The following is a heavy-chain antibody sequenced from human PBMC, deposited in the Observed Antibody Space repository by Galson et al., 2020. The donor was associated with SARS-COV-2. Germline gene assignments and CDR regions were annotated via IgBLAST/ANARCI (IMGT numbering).Heavy chain of an antibody. J-gene: IGHJ4*02. V-gene: IGHV3-48*01. CDR2: ISGNSNTI. Sequence: ESLKISCAVPGLTFSNYSMNWVRQAPGKGLEWVSYISGNSNTIYYAEPVKGRFTISRDNAKNSLYLQMNSLRAEDTAVYYCASYCSSTSCYKGANDYWGQGTLVTVSS. CDR1: GLTFSNYS. CDR3: ASYCSSTSCYKGANDY. D-gene: IGHD2-2*01.